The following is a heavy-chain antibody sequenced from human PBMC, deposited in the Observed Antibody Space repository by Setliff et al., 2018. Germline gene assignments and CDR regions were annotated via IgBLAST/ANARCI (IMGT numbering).Heavy chain of an antibody. CDR1: GGSISSSSYY. Sequence: SETLSLTCTVSGGSISSSSYYWGWIRQPPGKGLEWVGSIYYSGSTYYNPSLKSRVTISVDTSKNQFSLKLSSVTAADTAVYYCARERMYYNFWSGYSDYWGQGTLVTVSS. V-gene: IGHV4-39*07. CDR3: ARERMYYNFWSGYSDY. D-gene: IGHD3-3*01. CDR2: IYYSGST. J-gene: IGHJ4*02.